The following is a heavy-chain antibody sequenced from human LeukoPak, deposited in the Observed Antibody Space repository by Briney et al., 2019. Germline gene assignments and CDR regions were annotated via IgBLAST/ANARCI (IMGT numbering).Heavy chain of an antibody. J-gene: IGHJ4*02. CDR2: IKQDGSEK. CDR3: VERSEYSYGLGCYFDY. CDR1: GFTFSSYW. Sequence: PGGSLRLSCAASGFTFSSYWMSWVRQAPGKGLEWVANIKQDGSEKYYVDSVKGRFTISRDNAKNSLYLQMNSLRAEDTAVYYCVERSEYSYGLGCYFDYWGQGTLVTVSS. D-gene: IGHD5-18*01. V-gene: IGHV3-7*01.